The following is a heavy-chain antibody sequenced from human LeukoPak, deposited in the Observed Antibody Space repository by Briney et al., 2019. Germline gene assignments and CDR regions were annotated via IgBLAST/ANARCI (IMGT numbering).Heavy chain of an antibody. Sequence: PGRSLRLSCAASGFIFDTYGMHWVRQAPGKGLEWVAGISYDGRDKYYADSVKGRFTISRDNSKHTPNLQMNSLRAEDTAVYYCAKPRGGDSWAFDVWGQGTMVSVSS. J-gene: IGHJ3*01. CDR1: GFIFDTYG. CDR2: ISYDGRDK. V-gene: IGHV3-30*18. D-gene: IGHD2-21*02. CDR3: AKPRGGDSWAFDV.